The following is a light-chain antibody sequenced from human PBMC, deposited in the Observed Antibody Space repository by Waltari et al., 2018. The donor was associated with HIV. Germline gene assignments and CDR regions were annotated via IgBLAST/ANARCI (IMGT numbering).Light chain of an antibody. CDR1: SSDVGTYNL. V-gene: IGLV2-23*02. Sequence: QSALTQPASVSVSPGQSITIPCNGTSSDVGTYNLVSWYQQFPGKAPQPIVSEVFRRPSGISSRFSGTKSGNTASLTISKLRAEDEADYYCCSYAGDNHYVFGSGTQLTVL. CDR2: EVF. CDR3: CSYAGDNHYV. J-gene: IGLJ1*01.